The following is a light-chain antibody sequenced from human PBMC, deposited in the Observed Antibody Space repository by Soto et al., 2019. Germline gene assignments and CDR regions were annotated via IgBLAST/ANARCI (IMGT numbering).Light chain of an antibody. CDR3: QQYGSSSFT. V-gene: IGKV3-20*01. CDR2: GAS. J-gene: IGKJ3*01. Sequence: EIVLTQSPGTLSLSPGERATLSCRASQSVSSSYLAWYQQKPDQAPRLLIYGASSRATGIPDRFSGSGSGTAFTLTISRLEPEDFAVYYCQQYGSSSFTFGPGTKVDIK. CDR1: QSVSSSY.